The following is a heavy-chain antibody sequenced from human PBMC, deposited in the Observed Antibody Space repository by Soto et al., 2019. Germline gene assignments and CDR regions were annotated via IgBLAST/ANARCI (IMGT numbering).Heavy chain of an antibody. D-gene: IGHD2-2*01. V-gene: IGHV1-2*04. Sequence: GASVKVSCKASGYTFTGYYMHWVRQAPGQGLEWMGWINPNSGGTNYAQKFQGWVTMTRDTSISTAYMELSRLRSDDTAVYYCARGSRTLVPAAKHNWFDPWGQGTLVTVSS. CDR3: ARGSRTLVPAAKHNWFDP. J-gene: IGHJ5*02. CDR1: GYTFTGYY. CDR2: INPNSGGT.